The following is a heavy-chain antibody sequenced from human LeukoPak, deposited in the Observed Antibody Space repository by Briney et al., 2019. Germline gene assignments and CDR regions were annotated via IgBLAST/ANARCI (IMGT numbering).Heavy chain of an antibody. Sequence: PGGSLRLSCAASGFTFSSYWMNWARQAPGKGLEWVASINHNGNVNYYVDSVKGRFTISRDNAKNSLYLQMSNLRAEDTAVYYCARGVGDAFDIWGQGTMVTVSS. CDR3: ARGVGDAFDI. D-gene: IGHD2-2*01. CDR1: GFTFSSYW. J-gene: IGHJ3*02. CDR2: INHNGNVN. V-gene: IGHV3-7*03.